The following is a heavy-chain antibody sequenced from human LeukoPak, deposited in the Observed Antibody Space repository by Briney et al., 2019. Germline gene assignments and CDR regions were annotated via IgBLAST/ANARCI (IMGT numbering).Heavy chain of an antibody. V-gene: IGHV1-18*01. CDR2: ISANNGNT. J-gene: IGHJ4*02. D-gene: IGHD5-12*01. CDR1: GYTFTRYG. CDR3: ARGDSGYDFAPFDY. Sequence: GASVKVSCKASGYTFTRYGIIWVRQAPGQGLEWMGWISANNGNTNHAQKLQGRVTMTTDTSTSTAYMELRSLRSDDTAVYYCARGDSGYDFAPFDYWGQGTLVTVSS.